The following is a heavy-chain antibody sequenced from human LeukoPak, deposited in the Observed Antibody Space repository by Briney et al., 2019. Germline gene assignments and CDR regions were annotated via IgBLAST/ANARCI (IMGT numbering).Heavy chain of an antibody. D-gene: IGHD2-21*01. Sequence: SETLSLTCTVSGGSISSYFWSWIRQPPGKGLEWIGYTHSSGNTNYNPSLKSRVTMSVDKSKNQFSLRLNSVSAADTAVYYCARHGGHYQSDDWGQGTLVTVSS. CDR2: THSSGNT. J-gene: IGHJ4*02. V-gene: IGHV4-4*09. CDR1: GGSISSYF. CDR3: ARHGGHYQSDD.